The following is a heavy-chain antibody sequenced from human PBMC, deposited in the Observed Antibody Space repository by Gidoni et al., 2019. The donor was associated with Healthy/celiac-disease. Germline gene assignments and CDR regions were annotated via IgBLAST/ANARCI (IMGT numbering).Heavy chain of an antibody. V-gene: IGHV4-34*01. CDR1: GGSFSGYY. Sequence: QVQLQQWGAGLLKPSETLSLTCAVYGGSFSGYYWRWIRQPPGKGLEWIGEINHSGSTNYHPSLTSRVTISVDTSKNQFSLKLSSVTAADTAVYYCARGPIVVVPAAGYYFDYWGQGTLVTVSS. CDR3: ARGPIVVVPAAGYYFDY. D-gene: IGHD2-2*01. J-gene: IGHJ4*02. CDR2: INHSGST.